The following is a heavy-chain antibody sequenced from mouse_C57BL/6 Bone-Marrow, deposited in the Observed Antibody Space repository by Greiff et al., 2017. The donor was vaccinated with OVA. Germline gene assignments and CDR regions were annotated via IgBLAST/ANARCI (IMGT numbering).Heavy chain of an antibody. CDR3: ARSAEVLRYSWFAY. V-gene: IGHV1-80*01. J-gene: IGHJ3*01. Sequence: VQLQQSGAELVKPGASVKISCKASGYAFSSYWMNWVKQRPGKGLEWIGQIYPGDGDTNYNGKFKGKATLTADKSSSTAFMQLSSLTSEDSAVYFFARSAEVLRYSWFAYWGQGTLVTVSA. D-gene: IGHD1-1*01. CDR2: IYPGDGDT. CDR1: GYAFSSYW.